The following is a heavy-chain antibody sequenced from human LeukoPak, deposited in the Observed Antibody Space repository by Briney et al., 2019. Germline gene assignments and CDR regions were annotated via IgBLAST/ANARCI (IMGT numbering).Heavy chain of an antibody. CDR1: GGSISSYY. CDR3: ARGSGDSPAVVLGY. J-gene: IGHJ4*02. Sequence: SETLSLTCTVSGGSISSYYWSWIRQPPGKGLEWIGYIYYSGSTNYNPSLKSRVTISVDTSKNQFSLKLSSVTAADTAVYYCARGSGDSPAVVLGYWGQGTLVTVSS. V-gene: IGHV4-59*01. D-gene: IGHD5-18*01. CDR2: IYYSGST.